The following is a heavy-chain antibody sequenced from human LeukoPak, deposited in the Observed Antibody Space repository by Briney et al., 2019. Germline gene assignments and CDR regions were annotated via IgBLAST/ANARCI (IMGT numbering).Heavy chain of an antibody. CDR1: GGSFSGYY. CDR3: ARIGAAMVTGGDY. J-gene: IGHJ4*02. V-gene: IGHV4-34*01. Sequence: SETLSLTCAVYGGSFSGYYWSWIRQPPGKGLEWIGEINHSGSTNYNPFLKSRVTISVDTSKNQFSLKLSSVTAADTAVYYCARIGAAMVTGGDYWGQGTLVTVSS. D-gene: IGHD5-18*01. CDR2: INHSGST.